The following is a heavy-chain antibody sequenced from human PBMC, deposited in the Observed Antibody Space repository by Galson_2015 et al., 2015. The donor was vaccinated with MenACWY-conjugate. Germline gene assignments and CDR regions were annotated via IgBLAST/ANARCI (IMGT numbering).Heavy chain of an antibody. V-gene: IGHV1-69*13. CDR2: IIPIFGAA. Sequence: SVKVSCKASGGTSSSYGISWVRQAPGQGLEWMGAIIPIFGAANYAQRFQGRVMMTADESTTTAYMELSSLRSEDTAVYYCARDGHSSTWNQYNWFDPWGQGTLVTVSS. CDR1: GGTSSSYG. D-gene: IGHD6-13*01. J-gene: IGHJ5*02. CDR3: ARDGHSSTWNQYNWFDP.